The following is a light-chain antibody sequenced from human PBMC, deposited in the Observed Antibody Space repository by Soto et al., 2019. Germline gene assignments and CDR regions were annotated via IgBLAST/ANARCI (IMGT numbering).Light chain of an antibody. J-gene: IGLJ2*01. CDR2: DVN. CDR3: ASYTRTTTLV. V-gene: IGLV2-14*01. Sequence: QSALTQPASVSGSPGQSITISCTGTISDIGGYNFISWYQHHPGKAPKLVIYDVNNRPSGISDRFSGSKSGNTASLTISGLQAEDEADYYCASYTRTTTLVFGCGTKVTVL. CDR1: ISDIGGYNF.